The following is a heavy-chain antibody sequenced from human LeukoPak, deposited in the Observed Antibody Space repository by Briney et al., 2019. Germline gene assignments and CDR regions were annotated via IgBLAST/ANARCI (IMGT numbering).Heavy chain of an antibody. CDR3: ARVAAGIGFFQH. Sequence: SETLSLTCIVSGYSISSGYYWGWIRQPPGKGLEWIGNIHHSGSTYYNPSLKSRVTISVDTSKNQLSLKLSSVTAADTAVYYCARVAAGIGFFQHWGQGSLVTVSS. CDR2: IHHSGST. J-gene: IGHJ1*01. V-gene: IGHV4-38-2*02. D-gene: IGHD6-13*01. CDR1: GYSISSGYY.